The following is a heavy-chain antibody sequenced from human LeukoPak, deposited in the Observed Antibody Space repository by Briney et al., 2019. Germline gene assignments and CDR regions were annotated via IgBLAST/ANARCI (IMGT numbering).Heavy chain of an antibody. CDR2: ISTSSSYI. J-gene: IGHJ4*02. CDR1: GFTFSRNS. Sequence: GGSLRLSCAASGFTFSRNSMNWVRQAPGKGLEWVSSISTSSSYIYYADSVKGRFTIPRDNARNSLYLQMNSLRAEDTAVFYCARGAEGVAATDSNFDYWGQGTLVTVSS. V-gene: IGHV3-21*01. CDR3: ARGAEGVAATDSNFDY. D-gene: IGHD6-13*01.